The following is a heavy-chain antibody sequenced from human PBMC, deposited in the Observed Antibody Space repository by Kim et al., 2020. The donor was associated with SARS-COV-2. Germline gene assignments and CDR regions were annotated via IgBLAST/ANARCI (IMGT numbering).Heavy chain of an antibody. J-gene: IGHJ3*01. CDR2: ISGGGTST. Sequence: GGSLRLSCAASGFTFSDHYMNWIRQAPGKGLEWVSYISGGGTSTDYADSVKGRFTISRDNAKNSLYLQVNTLRAEDTAVYYCARVGRDNVWG. V-gene: IGHV3-11*03. D-gene: IGHD2-15*01. CDR1: GFTFSDHY. CDR3: ARVGRDNV.